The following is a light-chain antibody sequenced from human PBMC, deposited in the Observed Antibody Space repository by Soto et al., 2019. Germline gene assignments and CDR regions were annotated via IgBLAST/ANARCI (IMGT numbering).Light chain of an antibody. CDR3: QQTNSLPIT. CDR2: TTS. V-gene: IGKV1D-12*01. J-gene: IGKJ4*01. Sequence: DIQMTQSPSSVSVSVGDRLTITCRASQDISPWLAWYQQKPGQAPKLLVYTTSTLQSGVPSRFSGSGSGTDFSLTISSLQPEDFATYYCQQTNSLPITFGGGTKVDMK. CDR1: QDISPW.